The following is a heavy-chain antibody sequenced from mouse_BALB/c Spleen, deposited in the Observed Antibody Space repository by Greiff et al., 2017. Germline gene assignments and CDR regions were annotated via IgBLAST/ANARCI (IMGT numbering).Heavy chain of an antibody. Sequence: VQLVESGPELVKPGASVKISCKASGYTFTDYYINWVKQKPGQGLEWIGWIYPGSGNTKYNEKFKGKATLTVDTSSSTAYMQLSSLTSEDTAVYFCAREGVYDGYYYFDYWGQGTTLTVSS. CDR2: IYPGSGNT. CDR3: AREGVYDGYYYFDY. V-gene: IGHV1-84*02. D-gene: IGHD2-3*01. CDR1: GYTFTDYY. J-gene: IGHJ2*01.